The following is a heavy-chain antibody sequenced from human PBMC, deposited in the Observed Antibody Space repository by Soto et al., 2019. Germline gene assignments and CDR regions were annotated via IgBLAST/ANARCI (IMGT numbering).Heavy chain of an antibody. D-gene: IGHD2-15*01. CDR2: IYYSGTT. CDR3: ARHVPYCSDSSHCAYGLDV. V-gene: IGHV4-59*08. Sequence: QVQLQESGPGLVRPSETLSLICTVSGGSISSYYWSWIRQPPGKGLEWIGYIYYSGTTRYNPSLKSRVTXSXDXXKNQFSLKLSSLTAADTAVYHCARHVPYCSDSSHCAYGLDVWGQGTTVTVSS. J-gene: IGHJ6*02. CDR1: GGSISSYY.